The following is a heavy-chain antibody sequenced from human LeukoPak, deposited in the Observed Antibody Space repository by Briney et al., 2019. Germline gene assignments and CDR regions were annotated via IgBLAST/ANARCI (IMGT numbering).Heavy chain of an antibody. Sequence: PSETLSLTCTVSDGSISSYYWSWIRQPAGKGLEWIGRIYTSGSTNYNPSLKSRVTMPVDTSKNQFSLKLSSVTAADTAVYYCARDASSSWFSWFDPWGQGTLVAVSS. V-gene: IGHV4-4*07. CDR1: DGSISSYY. D-gene: IGHD6-13*01. J-gene: IGHJ5*02. CDR3: ARDASSSWFSWFDP. CDR2: IYTSGST.